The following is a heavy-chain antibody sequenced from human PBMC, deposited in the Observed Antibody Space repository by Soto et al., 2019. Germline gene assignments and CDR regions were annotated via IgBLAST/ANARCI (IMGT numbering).Heavy chain of an antibody. CDR2: ISSSSSYI. V-gene: IGHV3-21*01. CDR1: GFTFSSYS. Sequence: GGSLRLSCAASGFTFSSYSMNWVRQAPGKGLEWVSSISSSSSYIYYADSVKGRFTISRDNAKNSLYLQMNSLRAEDTAVYYCARPEYYYDSSGYSTHDAFDIWGQGTMVTVSS. CDR3: ARPEYYYDSSGYSTHDAFDI. J-gene: IGHJ3*02. D-gene: IGHD3-22*01.